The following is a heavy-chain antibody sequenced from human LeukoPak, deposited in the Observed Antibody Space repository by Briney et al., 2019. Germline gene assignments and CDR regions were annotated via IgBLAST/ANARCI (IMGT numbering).Heavy chain of an antibody. CDR2: ISSSSSYI. CDR1: GFTFSSYS. V-gene: IGHV3-21*01. CDR3: ARDREYSGGSNDY. Sequence: GGSLRLSCAASGFTFSSYSMNWVRQAPGKGLEWVSSISSSSSYIYYADSVKGRFTISRDNAKNSLYLQMNSLRAEDTAVYYCARDREYSGGSNDYWGQGTLVTVSS. J-gene: IGHJ4*02. D-gene: IGHD6-19*01.